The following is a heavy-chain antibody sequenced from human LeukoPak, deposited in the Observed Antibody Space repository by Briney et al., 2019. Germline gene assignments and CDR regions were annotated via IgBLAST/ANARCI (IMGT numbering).Heavy chain of an antibody. CDR2: INPNSGGT. D-gene: IGHD2-2*01. Sequence: ASVKVSCKASGYTFTGYYMHWVRQAPGQGLEWMGWINPNSGGTNSAQKFQGGVTMTRDTSVSTAYMELSRLRSDDTAVYYCARDHCASSGCYEYYYYGMDVWGQGTTVTVSS. V-gene: IGHV1-2*02. J-gene: IGHJ6*02. CDR3: ARDHCASSGCYEYYYYGMDV. CDR1: GYTFTGYY.